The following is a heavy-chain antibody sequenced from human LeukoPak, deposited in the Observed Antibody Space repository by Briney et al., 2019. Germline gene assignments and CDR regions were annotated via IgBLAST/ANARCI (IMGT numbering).Heavy chain of an antibody. CDR2: ISPTGGST. V-gene: IGHV1-46*01. D-gene: IGHD2-2*01. CDR1: GYTLTSYY. Sequence: GSSVKVSCKASGYTLTSYYLHWVRQTPGQGLECMGTISPTGGSTVYAQKFRGRVTMTRDTSTSTVYLEVSSLTSDDTALYYCARGTTTSYDYWGQGTLVTVSS. J-gene: IGHJ4*02. CDR3: ARGTTTSYDY.